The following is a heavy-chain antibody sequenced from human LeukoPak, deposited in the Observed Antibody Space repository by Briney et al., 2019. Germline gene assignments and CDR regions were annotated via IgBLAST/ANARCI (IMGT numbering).Heavy chain of an antibody. Sequence: PGGSLRLSCAASGFTFSSYWMHWVRQAPGMGLVWVARINTNGSPTQYADSVKGRFTISRDNAKTTLYLQMNSLRDEDTAVYYCAGDLISGSGSLGYWGQGTLVTVSS. J-gene: IGHJ4*02. CDR2: INTNGSPT. CDR3: AGDLISGSGSLGY. CDR1: GFTFSSYW. D-gene: IGHD3-10*01. V-gene: IGHV3-74*01.